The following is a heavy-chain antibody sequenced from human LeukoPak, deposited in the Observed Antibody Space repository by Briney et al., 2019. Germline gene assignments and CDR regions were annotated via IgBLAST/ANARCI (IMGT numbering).Heavy chain of an antibody. CDR2: IKSKTDGGTT. Sequence: GGSLRLSCAASGFTFSNAWMSWVRQAPGKGLEWVGRIKSKTDGGTTDYAAPVKGRFTISRDDSKNTLYLQMNNLKTEDTAVYYCTTYMVRGVNVYWGQGTLVTVSS. V-gene: IGHV3-15*01. CDR3: TTYMVRGVNVY. D-gene: IGHD3-10*01. CDR1: GFTFSNAW. J-gene: IGHJ4*02.